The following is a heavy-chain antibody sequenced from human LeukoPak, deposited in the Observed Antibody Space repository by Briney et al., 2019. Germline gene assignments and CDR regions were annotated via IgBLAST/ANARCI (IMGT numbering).Heavy chain of an antibody. V-gene: IGHV3-30*18. CDR3: AKDRMTTVTSYYHYFGMDV. D-gene: IGHD4-11*01. CDR2: ISYDGSNE. J-gene: IGHJ6*02. CDR1: GFTFSSYG. Sequence: GGSLRLSCAASGFTFSSYGMHWVRQAPGKGLEWVAIISYDGSNEYHADSVKGRFTISRDNSKNTMYLQMNSLRVEDTAVYFCAKDRMTTVTSYYHYFGMDVWGQGTTVTVSS.